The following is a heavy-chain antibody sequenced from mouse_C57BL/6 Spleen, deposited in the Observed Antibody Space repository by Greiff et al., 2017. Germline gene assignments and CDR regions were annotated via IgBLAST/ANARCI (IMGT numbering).Heavy chain of an antibody. Sequence: QVQLQQSGPELVKPGASAKISCKASGYAFSSSWMNWVKQRPGKGLARIGRLYPGDGDTNSNGKFKGKATLTADKSSSTAYMQLSSLTSEYSAVYFCARSRYYGSRDFDYWGQGTTLTVAS. J-gene: IGHJ2*01. V-gene: IGHV1-82*01. CDR1: GYAFSSSW. CDR2: LYPGDGDT. CDR3: ARSRYYGSRDFDY. D-gene: IGHD1-1*01.